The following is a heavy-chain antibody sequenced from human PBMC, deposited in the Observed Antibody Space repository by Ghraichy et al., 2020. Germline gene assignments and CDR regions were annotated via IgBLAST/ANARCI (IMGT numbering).Heavy chain of an antibody. CDR2: IYTGGYT. D-gene: IGHD3-9*01. V-gene: IGHV3-66*01. CDR1: GITVSSNY. J-gene: IGHJ4*02. Sequence: GGSLRLSCAASGITVSSNYMSWVRQAPGKGLKWVSVIYTGGYTYYADSVKGRFTISRDNSKNTLYLQMNSLRAEDTAVYYCAGEYHDSVTGYRHFDFWGQGTLVTVSS. CDR3: AGEYHDSVTGYRHFDF.